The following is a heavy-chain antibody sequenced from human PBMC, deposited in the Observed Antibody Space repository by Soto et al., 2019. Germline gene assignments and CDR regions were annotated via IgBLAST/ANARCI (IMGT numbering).Heavy chain of an antibody. CDR3: ARDGSGDRHAFDI. J-gene: IGHJ3*02. CDR2: MWYDGSNK. V-gene: IGHV3-33*01. D-gene: IGHD3-10*01. Sequence: QVQLVESGGGVVQPGRSLRLSCAASGFTFSSYGMHWVRQAPGKGLEWVAVMWYDGSNKYYADSVKGRFTISRDNSKNTLYLQMNSLRVEDTAVYYCARDGSGDRHAFDIWGQGTMGTVSS. CDR1: GFTFSSYG.